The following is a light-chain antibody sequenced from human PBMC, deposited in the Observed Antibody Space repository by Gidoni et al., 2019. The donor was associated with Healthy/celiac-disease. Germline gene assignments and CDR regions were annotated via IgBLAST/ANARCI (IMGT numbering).Light chain of an antibody. CDR1: QSVSSY. V-gene: IGKV3-11*01. Sequence: EIVLTQSPATLPLSPGERATLSCSASQSVSSYLAWYQQKPGQAPRLLIYDASNRATGIPARFSGSGSGTDFTLTISSLEPEDFAVYYCQQRSNWPLLTFGGGTKVEIK. J-gene: IGKJ4*01. CDR3: QQRSNWPLLT. CDR2: DAS.